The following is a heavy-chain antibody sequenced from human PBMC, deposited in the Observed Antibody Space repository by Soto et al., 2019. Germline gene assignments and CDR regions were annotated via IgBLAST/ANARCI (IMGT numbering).Heavy chain of an antibody. D-gene: IGHD1-26*01. J-gene: IGHJ4*02. CDR3: PRNNLGREWELLDY. V-gene: IGHV3-30*03. CDR1: GFAFSTYG. Sequence: QVQLVESGGGVVQPGRSLRLSCAASGFAFSTYGMHWVRQAPGKGLEWVAVTTSDGARINYADSVKGQFTISRDNSRTTLYLQMTTWIIVETAGYFCPRNNLGREWELLDYWCQGTVVTVSS. CDR2: TTSDGARI.